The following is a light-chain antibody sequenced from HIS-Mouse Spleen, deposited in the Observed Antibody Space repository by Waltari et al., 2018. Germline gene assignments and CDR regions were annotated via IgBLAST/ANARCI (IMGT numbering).Light chain of an antibody. CDR3: AAWDDSLSGPV. CDR2: RNN. J-gene: IGLJ3*02. Sequence: SVLTQPPSASGTPGQRVTISCSGSSSNTGSHSVSCYQQPPGTAPKLLIYRNNQRPSGVPDRFSGSKSGTSASLAISGLRSEDEADYYCAAWDDSLSGPVFGGGTKLTVL. CDR1: SSNTGSHS. V-gene: IGLV1-47*01.